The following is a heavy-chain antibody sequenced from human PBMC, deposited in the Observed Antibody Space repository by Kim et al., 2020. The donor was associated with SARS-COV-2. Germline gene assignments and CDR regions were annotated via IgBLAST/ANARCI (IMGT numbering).Heavy chain of an antibody. Sequence: GGSLRLSCAASGFTFSSYSMNWVRQAPGKGLEWVSSISSSSYIYYADSVKGRFTISRDNAKNSLYLQMNSLRAEDTAVYYCARDDYVWGSYRSSAFDIWGQGTMVTVSS. CDR1: GFTFSSYS. D-gene: IGHD3-16*02. J-gene: IGHJ3*02. V-gene: IGHV3-21*01. CDR3: ARDDYVWGSYRSSAFDI. CDR2: ISSSSYI.